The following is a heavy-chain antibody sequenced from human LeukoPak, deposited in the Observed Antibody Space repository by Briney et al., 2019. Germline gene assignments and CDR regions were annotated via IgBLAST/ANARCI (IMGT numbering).Heavy chain of an antibody. V-gene: IGHV1-18*01. CDR1: GYTFTSYG. CDR2: IGAYNGNT. Sequence: ASVKVSCKASGYTFTSYGISWVRQAPGQGLEWMGWIGAYNGNTNYAQKLQGRVTMTTDTSTSTAYMELRSLRSDDTAVYYCARVEWSYGSFDYWGQGTLVTVSS. J-gene: IGHJ4*02. D-gene: IGHD5-18*01. CDR3: ARVEWSYGSFDY.